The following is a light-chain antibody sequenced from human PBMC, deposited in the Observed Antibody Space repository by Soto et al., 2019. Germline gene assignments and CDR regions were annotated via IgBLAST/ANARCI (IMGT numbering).Light chain of an antibody. CDR3: QQYDTSPPRYT. CDR1: QSLNSNF. J-gene: IGKJ2*01. CDR2: AAS. Sequence: EIGLTQSPGTLSLSPGESATLSCRASQSLNSNFLAWYQQKLGQAPRLLVYAASSRATGIPDRFSGSASGTVFTLNTSRLEPEDFAVYYCQQYDTSPPRYTFGQGTKLEIK. V-gene: IGKV3-20*01.